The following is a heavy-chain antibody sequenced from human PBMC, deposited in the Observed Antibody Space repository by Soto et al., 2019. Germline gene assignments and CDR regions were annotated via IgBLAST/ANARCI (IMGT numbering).Heavy chain of an antibody. CDR2: TYYRSKWYK. CDR3: ARTVGWLDP. J-gene: IGHJ5*02. CDR1: GDSVSSNRAA. Sequence: QVQLQQSGPGLVKPSQTLSLTCAISGDSVSSNRAAWNWIRQSPSRGLEWLGRTYYRSKWYKEYAPSVKSRITINPDTSKNEFSLQLNSVSPEDTAVYYCARTVGWLDPWGQGTLVTVSS. D-gene: IGHD2-15*01. V-gene: IGHV6-1*01.